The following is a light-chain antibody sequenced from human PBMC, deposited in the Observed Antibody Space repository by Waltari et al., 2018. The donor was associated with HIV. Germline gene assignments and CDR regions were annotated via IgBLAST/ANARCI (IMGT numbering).Light chain of an antibody. Sequence: QSVLTQPPSVSGAPGQRVTFSCTGSSSNIGAGYDVHWYQQLPGPAPKLLIYANTNRPSGVPDRFSGSKSGTSTSLVITGLQAEDEADYYCQSYDTGLSASVFGGGTKLTVL. CDR1: SSNIGAGYD. CDR2: ANT. CDR3: QSYDTGLSASV. V-gene: IGLV1-40*01. J-gene: IGLJ3*02.